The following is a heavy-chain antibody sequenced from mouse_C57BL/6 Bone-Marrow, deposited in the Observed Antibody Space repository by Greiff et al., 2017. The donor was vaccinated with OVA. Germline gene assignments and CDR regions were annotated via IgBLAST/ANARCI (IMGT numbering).Heavy chain of an antibody. V-gene: IGHV1-82*01. Sequence: QVQLKESGPELVKPGASVKISCKASGYAFRSSWMNWVKQRPGKGLEWIGRIYPGDGDTNYNGKFKGKATLTADKSSSTAYMQLSSLTSEDSAVYFCARFGLRRGFDYWGQGTTLTVSS. CDR1: GYAFRSSW. CDR3: ARFGLRRGFDY. CDR2: IYPGDGDT. J-gene: IGHJ2*01. D-gene: IGHD2-2*01.